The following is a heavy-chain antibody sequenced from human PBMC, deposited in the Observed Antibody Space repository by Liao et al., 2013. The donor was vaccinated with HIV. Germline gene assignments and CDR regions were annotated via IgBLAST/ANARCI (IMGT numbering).Heavy chain of an antibody. CDR3: ARGRTAANRDFDY. CDR1: GGSFSGYY. J-gene: IGHJ4*02. V-gene: IGHV4-34*01. Sequence: QVQLQQWGAGLLKPSETLSLTCAVYGGSFSGYYWSWIRQPPGKGLEWIGEINHSGSTNYNPSLKSRVTISVDTSKNQFSLKLSSVTAADTAVYYCARGRTAANRDFDYWGQGTPGHRLL. D-gene: IGHD6-13*01. CDR2: INHSGST.